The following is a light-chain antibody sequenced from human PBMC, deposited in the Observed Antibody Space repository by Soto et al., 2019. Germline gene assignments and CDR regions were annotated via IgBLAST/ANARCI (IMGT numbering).Light chain of an antibody. CDR3: CSYAGDNYV. J-gene: IGLJ1*01. V-gene: IGLV2-23*02. CDR2: VVS. Sequence: CVLTQPAYVYGSAGESITISCNGTSSDVGSYNLVSWYQHHPGKAPQLMIFVVSKRPSGVSNRFSGSKSGNTASLTISGLQAEDEADYYCCSYAGDNYVFGAGTKVTVL. CDR1: SSDVGSYNL.